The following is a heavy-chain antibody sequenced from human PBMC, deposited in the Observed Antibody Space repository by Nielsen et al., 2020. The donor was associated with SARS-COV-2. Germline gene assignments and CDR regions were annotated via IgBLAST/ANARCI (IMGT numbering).Heavy chain of an antibody. CDR3: ARAGYGFWSGYSNWFDP. CDR1: GGSISSYY. Sequence: SETLSLTCTVSGGSISSYYWSWIRQPPGKGLEWIGYIYYSGSTNYNPSLKSRVTISVDTSKNQFSLKLSSVTAADTAVYYCARAGYGFWSGYSNWFDPWGQGTLVTVSS. J-gene: IGHJ5*02. CDR2: IYYSGST. V-gene: IGHV4-59*13. D-gene: IGHD3-3*01.